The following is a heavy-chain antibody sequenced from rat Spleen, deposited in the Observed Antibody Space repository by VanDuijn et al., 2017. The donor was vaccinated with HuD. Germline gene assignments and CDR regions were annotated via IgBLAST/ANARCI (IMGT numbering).Heavy chain of an antibody. Sequence: EVRLVESGGGLVRPGRSLKLSCAASGFSFSDYYMAWVRQAPTKGLEWVASISYDGSSTYYRDSVKGRFTISRDNAKSTLYLQMDSLRSEDTATYYCTRHFSPADYYSSFPVLYWGQGTLVTVSS. J-gene: IGHJ3*01. CDR1: GFSFSDYY. CDR3: TRHFSPADYYSSFPVLY. V-gene: IGHV5-7*01. CDR2: ISYDGSST. D-gene: IGHD1-2*01.